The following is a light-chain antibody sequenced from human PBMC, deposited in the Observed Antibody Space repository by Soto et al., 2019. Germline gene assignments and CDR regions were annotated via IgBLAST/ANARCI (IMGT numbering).Light chain of an antibody. Sequence: ETLMTQSPGTLYVSPGERVTLSCRASQSIGSHLAWYQQIPGQTPRLIMYATSVRATGVPARFSCSGSETEFTLTISSLQPEDFAVYYCQQYQDWPPITFGQGTKLE. CDR1: QSIGSH. CDR2: ATS. J-gene: IGKJ2*01. V-gene: IGKV3-15*01. CDR3: QQYQDWPPIT.